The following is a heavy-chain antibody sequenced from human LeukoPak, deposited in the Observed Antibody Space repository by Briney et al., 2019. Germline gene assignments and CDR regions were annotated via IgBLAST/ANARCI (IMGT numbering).Heavy chain of an antibody. D-gene: IGHD3-22*01. V-gene: IGHV3-74*01. J-gene: IGHJ4*02. CDR1: GFTFTNYW. CDR3: ARDLTGPYDH. CDR2: INVEGNYI. Sequence: GGSLRLSCAASGFTFTNYWMHWVRRAPGKGLVWVARINVEGNYIDYAESVKGRFTISRDSGKNSLYLQMNSLRAEDTAVYSCARDLTGPYDHWGQGTLVTVSS.